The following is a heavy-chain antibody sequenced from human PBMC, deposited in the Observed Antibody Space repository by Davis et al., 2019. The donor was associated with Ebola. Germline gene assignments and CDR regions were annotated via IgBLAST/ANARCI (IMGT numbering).Heavy chain of an antibody. CDR2: IYYSGST. CDR1: GGSISSSSYY. V-gene: IGHV4-30-4*02. Sequence: SETLSLTCTVSGGSISSSSYYWSWIRQPPGKGLEWIGYIYYSGSTYYNPSLKSRVTISVDTSKNQFSLKLSSVTAADTAVYYCARVHYFRGWFDPWGQGTLVTVSS. J-gene: IGHJ5*02. D-gene: IGHD2-21*01. CDR3: ARVHYFRGWFDP.